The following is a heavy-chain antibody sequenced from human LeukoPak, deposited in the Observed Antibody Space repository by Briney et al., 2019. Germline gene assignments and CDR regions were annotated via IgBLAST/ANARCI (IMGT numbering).Heavy chain of an antibody. D-gene: IGHD1-26*01. J-gene: IGHJ4*02. CDR1: GFTFSSYS. CDR3: ARVRGSREFDY. Sequence: GGSLRLSCAASGFTFSSYSMNWVRQAPGKGLEWVSSISSSSSYIYYADSVKGRFTISRDNAKNSLYLQMNSLRAEDTAVYYCARVRGSREFDYWGQGTLVTVSS. CDR2: ISSSSSYI. V-gene: IGHV3-21*01.